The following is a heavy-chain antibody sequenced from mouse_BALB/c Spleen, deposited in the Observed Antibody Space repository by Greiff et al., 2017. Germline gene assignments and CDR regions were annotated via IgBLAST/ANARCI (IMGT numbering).Heavy chain of an antibody. V-gene: IGHV1-4*01. CDR3: ARSGGYGNYVGFAY. J-gene: IGHJ3*01. Sequence: QVQLQQSGAELARPGASVKMSCKASGYTFTSYTMHWVNQRPGQGLEWIGYINPSSGYTNYNQKFKDKATLTADKSSSTAYMQLSSLTSEDSAVYYCARSGGYGNYVGFAYWGQGTLVTVSA. D-gene: IGHD2-1*01. CDR2: INPSSGYT. CDR1: GYTFTSYT.